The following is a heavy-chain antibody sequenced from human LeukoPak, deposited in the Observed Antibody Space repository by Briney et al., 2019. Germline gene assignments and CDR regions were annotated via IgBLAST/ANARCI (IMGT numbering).Heavy chain of an antibody. CDR1: GGSISSSSYY. J-gene: IGHJ6*03. CDR2: IYYSGST. CDR3: AREAARPYYYYYYYMDV. V-gene: IGHV4-39*07. D-gene: IGHD6-6*01. Sequence: SETLSLTCTVSGGSISSSSYYWGWIRQPLGKGLEWIGSIYYSGSTYYNPSLKSRVTISVDTSKNQFSLKLSSVTAADTAVYYCAREAARPYYYYYYYMDVWGKGTTVTVSS.